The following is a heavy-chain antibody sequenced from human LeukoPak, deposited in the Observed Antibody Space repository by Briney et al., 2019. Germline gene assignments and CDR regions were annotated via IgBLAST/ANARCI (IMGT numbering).Heavy chain of an antibody. CDR3: ARDTSGIGMDV. Sequence: GGSLRLSCAASGFTVSSNYMSWVRQAPGKGLEWVSLIYSGGTTHYADSVKGRFTISRDNSKNTLYLEINSLRAEDTAVYYCARDTSGIGMDVWGQGTTVTASS. CDR1: GFTVSSNY. D-gene: IGHD3-10*01. J-gene: IGHJ6*02. CDR2: IYSGGTT. V-gene: IGHV3-53*01.